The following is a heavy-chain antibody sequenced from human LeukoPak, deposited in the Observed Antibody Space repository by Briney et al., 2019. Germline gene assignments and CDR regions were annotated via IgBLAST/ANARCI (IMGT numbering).Heavy chain of an antibody. Sequence: GASVKVSCKASGYTFTSYDINWVRQATGQGLEWMGWMNPNSGNTGYAQKFQGRVTITRNTSISTAYMELSSLRSEDTAVYYCARLYSNIVVVPAAIGRYYYYYMDVWGKGTTVTVSS. J-gene: IGHJ6*03. D-gene: IGHD2-2*02. CDR2: MNPNSGNT. CDR3: ARLYSNIVVVPAAIGRYYYYYMDV. V-gene: IGHV1-8*03. CDR1: GYTFTSYD.